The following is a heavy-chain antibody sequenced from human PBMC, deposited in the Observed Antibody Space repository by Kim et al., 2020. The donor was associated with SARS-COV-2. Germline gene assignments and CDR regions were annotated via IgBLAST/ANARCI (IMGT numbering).Heavy chain of an antibody. V-gene: IGHV3-23*01. CDR1: GFTFSTYA. CDR2: ISDSGGNT. Sequence: GGSLRLSCAASGFTFSTYAMSWVRQSPGKGLEWVSGISDSGGNTYYADSVKGRFTISRDNSKNTLYLQMNNLRAEDAAVYYCAQERTTIFSITIGFWG. J-gene: IGHJ4*01. CDR3: AQERTTIFSITIGF. D-gene: IGHD3-3*01.